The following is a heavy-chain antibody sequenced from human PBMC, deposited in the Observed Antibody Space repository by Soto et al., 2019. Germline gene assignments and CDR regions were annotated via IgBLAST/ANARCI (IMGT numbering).Heavy chain of an antibody. D-gene: IGHD6-13*01. CDR1: GFTFSSYP. CDR3: ARPCLYSSNPHYYYYGMVV. V-gene: IGHV3-30-3*01. J-gene: IGHJ6*02. Sequence: QVQLVESGGGVVQPGRSLRLSCAASGFTFSSYPMDWVRQAPGKGLEWVAVISYDGTNEHYADSVKGRFTISRDNSKNTLYLQMNSLRAEDTAVYYCARPCLYSSNPHYYYYGMVVWGQGTTVTVSS. CDR2: ISYDGTNE.